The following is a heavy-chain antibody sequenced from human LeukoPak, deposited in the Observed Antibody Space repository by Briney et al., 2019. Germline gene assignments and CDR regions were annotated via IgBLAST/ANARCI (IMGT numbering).Heavy chain of an antibody. V-gene: IGHV3-7*03. CDR3: ARDFPYYYDSSGYANPQFDY. J-gene: IGHJ4*02. CDR2: IKQDGSEN. CDR1: GFTFSSYW. Sequence: GGSLRLSCAASGFTFSSYWMSWVRQAPGKGLEWVANIKQDGSENYYVDSVKGRFTISRDNAKNSLYLQMNSLRAEDTAVYYCARDFPYYYDSSGYANPQFDYWGQGTLVTVSS. D-gene: IGHD3-22*01.